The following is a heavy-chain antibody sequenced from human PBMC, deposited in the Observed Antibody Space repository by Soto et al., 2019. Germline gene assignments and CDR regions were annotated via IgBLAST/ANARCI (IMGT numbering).Heavy chain of an antibody. J-gene: IGHJ6*02. D-gene: IGHD5-12*01. CDR1: GYSFTSYW. Sequence: EVQLVQSGAEVKKPGESLKISCKGSGYSFTSYWIGWVRQMPGKGLEWMGIIYPGDSDTRYSPSFQGQVTISADKSISTAYLQWSSLKASDTAMYYCARLRRDGYNIYYYYYGMDVWGQGTTVTVSS. CDR2: IYPGDSDT. CDR3: ARLRRDGYNIYYYYYGMDV. V-gene: IGHV5-51*03.